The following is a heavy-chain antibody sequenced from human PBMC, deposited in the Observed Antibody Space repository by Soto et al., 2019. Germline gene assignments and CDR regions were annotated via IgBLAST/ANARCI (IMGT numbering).Heavy chain of an antibody. V-gene: IGHV1-46*01. Sequence: ASVKVSCKASGYTFTSYYMHWVRQAPGQGLEWMGIINPSGGSTSYAQKFQGRVTMTRDTSTSTVYMELSSLRSEDTAVYYCARSGAYDSSGYYYYFDYWGQGTLVTVSS. J-gene: IGHJ4*02. CDR1: GYTFTSYY. CDR3: ARSGAYDSSGYYYYFDY. CDR2: INPSGGST. D-gene: IGHD3-22*01.